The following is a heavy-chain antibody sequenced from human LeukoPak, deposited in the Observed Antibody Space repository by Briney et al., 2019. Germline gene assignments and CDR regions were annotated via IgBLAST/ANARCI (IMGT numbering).Heavy chain of an antibody. D-gene: IGHD6-19*01. V-gene: IGHV4-4*09. CDR2: IYTSGNT. CDR1: GGSISSYY. Sequence: SETLSLTCTVSGGSISSYYGSWLRQPPGKGLEGIGNIYTSGNTNYNPSLKSRVAISVDTSKNQFSLKLNSVTAADTAVYYCARPYSSGWSGAFDIWGQGTMVTVSS. J-gene: IGHJ3*02. CDR3: ARPYSSGWSGAFDI.